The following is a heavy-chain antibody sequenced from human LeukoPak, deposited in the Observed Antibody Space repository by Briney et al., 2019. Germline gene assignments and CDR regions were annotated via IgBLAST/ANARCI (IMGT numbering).Heavy chain of an antibody. V-gene: IGHV7-4-1*02. D-gene: IGHD3-16*02. CDR1: GYTFTSYA. J-gene: IGHJ4*02. CDR2: INTNTGNP. Sequence: ASVKVSCKASGYTFTSYAMNWVRQAPGQGLEWMGWINTNTGNPTYAQGFTGRFVFSLDTSVSTAYLQISSLKAEDTAVYYCARDEATAITFGGVIVMNHSPIDYWGQGTLVTVSS. CDR3: ARDEATAITFGGVIVMNHSPIDY.